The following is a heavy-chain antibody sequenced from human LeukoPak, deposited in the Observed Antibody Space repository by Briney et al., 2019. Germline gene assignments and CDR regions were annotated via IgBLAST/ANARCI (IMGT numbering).Heavy chain of an antibody. CDR3: AKDPVRREAGTGYYFDY. D-gene: IGHD6-19*01. J-gene: IGHJ4*02. CDR2: ISSSSSYI. CDR1: GFTFSSYS. V-gene: IGHV3-21*01. Sequence: GGSLRLSCAASGFTFSSYSMNWVRQAPGKGLEWVSSISSSSSYIYYADSVKGRFTISRDNAKNSLYLQMNSLRAEDTAVYYCAKDPVRREAGTGYYFDYWGQGTLVTVSS.